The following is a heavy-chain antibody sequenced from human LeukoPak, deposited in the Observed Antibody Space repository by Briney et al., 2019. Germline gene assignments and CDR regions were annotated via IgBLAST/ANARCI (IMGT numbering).Heavy chain of an antibody. V-gene: IGHV3-20*04. CDR2: ISGSGGSI. Sequence: PGGTLRLSCGASGFTFNNYGMSWVRQAPGKGLEWVSGISGSGGSIYYTDSVKGRFTISRDTAKNSLYLQMNSLRAEDTALYYCARLSGPGSGWTTLDYWGQGTLVTVSS. CDR3: ARLSGPGSGWTTLDY. J-gene: IGHJ4*02. D-gene: IGHD6-19*01. CDR1: GFTFNNYG.